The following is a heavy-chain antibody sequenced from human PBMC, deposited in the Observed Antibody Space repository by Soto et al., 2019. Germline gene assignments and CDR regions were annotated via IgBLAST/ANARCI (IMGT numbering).Heavy chain of an antibody. D-gene: IGHD1-7*01. CDR3: ARVKARELRNYYYGMDV. V-gene: IGHV1-18*01. Sequence: QVQLVQSGAEVKKPGASVKVSCKASGYTFTSYGISWVRQAPGQGLEWMGWISAYNGNTNYAQKLQGRVTTTTDTSTSTAYMELRSLRSDDTAVYYCARVKARELRNYYYGMDVWGQGTTVTVSS. J-gene: IGHJ6*02. CDR1: GYTFTSYG. CDR2: ISAYNGNT.